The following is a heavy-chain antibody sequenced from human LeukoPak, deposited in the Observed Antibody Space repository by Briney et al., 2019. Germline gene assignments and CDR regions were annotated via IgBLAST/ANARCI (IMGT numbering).Heavy chain of an antibody. CDR2: IYTSGGT. CDR3: ARGAVAGTPFFDY. Sequence: SQTMSLTCTVSGGSISSGSYYWSWIRQPAGKGLEWIGRIYTSGGTNYNPSLKSRVTISVDTSKNQFSLKLSSVTAADTAVYYCARGAVAGTPFFDYWGQGTLVTVSS. CDR1: GGSISSGSYY. J-gene: IGHJ4*02. D-gene: IGHD6-19*01. V-gene: IGHV4-61*02.